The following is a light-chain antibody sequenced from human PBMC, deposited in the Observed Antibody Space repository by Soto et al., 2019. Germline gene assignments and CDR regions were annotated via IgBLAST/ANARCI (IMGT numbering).Light chain of an antibody. CDR2: NVT. Sequence: QSVLTQPASVSGSPGQSITISCTGTSSDVGDYNFVSWYQQHPGKAPKFMIYNVTDRPSGISNCFSGSKSGNTASLNISGLRPEDEADYYCISYASTSPHVVFGGGTQLTVL. J-gene: IGLJ2*01. CDR1: SSDVGDYNF. CDR3: ISYASTSPHVV. V-gene: IGLV2-14*01.